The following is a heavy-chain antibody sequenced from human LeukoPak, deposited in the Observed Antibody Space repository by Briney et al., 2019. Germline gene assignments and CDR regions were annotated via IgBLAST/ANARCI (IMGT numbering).Heavy chain of an antibody. Sequence: PSETLSLTCAVYGGSFSGYYWSWIRQPPGKGLEWIGEINHSGSTNYNPSLKSRVTISVDTSKNQFSLKLSSVTAADTAVYYCAREIVVVVAVTYYYYYGMDVGGKGTTVTVSS. CDR3: AREIVVVVAVTYYYYYGMDV. CDR1: GGSFSGYY. V-gene: IGHV4-34*01. J-gene: IGHJ6*04. CDR2: INHSGST. D-gene: IGHD2-15*01.